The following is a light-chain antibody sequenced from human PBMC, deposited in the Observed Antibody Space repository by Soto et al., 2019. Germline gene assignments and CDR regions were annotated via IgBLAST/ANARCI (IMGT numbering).Light chain of an antibody. CDR3: QQYTNWPPWT. Sequence: ELLITQSPATLSVSPGGSVTLSCRASQSVSTYLAWYQQKPGQGPRLLLYGASTRATGIPARFSGSGSGTEFTLTISSLQSDDFAVYYCQQYTNWPPWTFGQGTKVDIK. V-gene: IGKV3-15*01. CDR1: QSVSTY. CDR2: GAS. J-gene: IGKJ1*01.